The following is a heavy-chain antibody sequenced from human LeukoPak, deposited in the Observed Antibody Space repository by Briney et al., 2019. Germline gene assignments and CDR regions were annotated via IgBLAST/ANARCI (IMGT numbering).Heavy chain of an antibody. CDR3: ARGPYSNYGIMDV. Sequence: SETLSLTCAVYGGSFSGYYWSWIRQPPGKGLEWIGEINHSGSANYNPSFKSRVTISVDTSKNQFSLKLSSVTAADTAVYYCARGPYSNYGIMDVWGKGTTVTVSS. CDR1: GGSFSGYY. V-gene: IGHV4-34*01. D-gene: IGHD4-11*01. J-gene: IGHJ6*04. CDR2: INHSGSA.